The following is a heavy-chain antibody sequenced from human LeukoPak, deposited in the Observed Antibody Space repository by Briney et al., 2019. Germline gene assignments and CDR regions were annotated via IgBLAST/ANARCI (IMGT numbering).Heavy chain of an antibody. CDR2: IYSSGST. Sequence: SETLSLTCNVSGGSMSSGSYYWGWIRQPPGKGLEWLGSIYSSGSTYYNPSLKSRVIISIDTSKNQFSLKVTSVTAADTAVYYCATEPSGSFSRFAYWGQGTLVTVSS. CDR3: ATEPSGSFSRFAY. J-gene: IGHJ4*02. CDR1: GGSMSSGSYY. V-gene: IGHV4-39*07. D-gene: IGHD1-26*01.